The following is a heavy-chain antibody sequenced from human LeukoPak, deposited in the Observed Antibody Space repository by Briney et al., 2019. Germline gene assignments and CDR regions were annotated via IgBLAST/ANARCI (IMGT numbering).Heavy chain of an antibody. V-gene: IGHV3-7*03. Sequence: GGSLRLSCAASGFTFSSYWMSWVRQAPGKGLEWVAKIKQDGSEKYYVDSVKGRFTISRDNAKNSLYLQMNSLRAEDTAVYYCARRLGDYYYYGMDVWGKGTTVTVSS. CDR1: GFTFSSYW. CDR2: IKQDGSEK. D-gene: IGHD4-11*01. CDR3: ARRLGDYYYYGMDV. J-gene: IGHJ6*04.